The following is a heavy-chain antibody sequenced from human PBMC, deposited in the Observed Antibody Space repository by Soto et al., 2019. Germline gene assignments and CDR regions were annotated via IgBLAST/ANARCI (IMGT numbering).Heavy chain of an antibody. D-gene: IGHD4-17*01. J-gene: IGHJ2*01. CDR3: ARPGFGDYWYFDL. CDR2: IIPALGTA. V-gene: IGHV1-69*08. Sequence: QDQLVQSGAEVKKPGSSVKVSCKASGGTFSSHTFSWVRQAPGQGLEWMGRIIPALGTATYAQKFQGRVTITADESATTVYMALNSLRSEDTAVVYCARPGFGDYWYFDLWGRGTLVTVSS. CDR1: GGTFSSHT.